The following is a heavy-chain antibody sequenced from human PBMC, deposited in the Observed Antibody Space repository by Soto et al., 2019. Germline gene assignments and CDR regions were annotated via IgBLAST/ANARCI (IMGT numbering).Heavy chain of an antibody. D-gene: IGHD3-10*01. CDR3: ARAVHTMIQGVRFRVDQ. CDR1: GYTFTAYY. V-gene: IGHV1-2*02. J-gene: IGHJ4*02. CDR2: INPNGGGT. Sequence: ASVKVSCKASGYTFTAYYIHWVRQAPGQGLEWMGWINPNGGGTKYAQKFQGRVTMTRDTSISTAYMELTRLTSDDTAVYYCARAVHTMIQGVRFRVDQWGQGTLVTVSS.